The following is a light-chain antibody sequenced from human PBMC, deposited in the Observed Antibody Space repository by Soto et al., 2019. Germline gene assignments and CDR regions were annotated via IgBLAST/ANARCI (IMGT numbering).Light chain of an antibody. CDR1: QSVSSSY. CDR2: GAS. CDR3: QQYGGSPRT. V-gene: IGKV3-20*01. J-gene: IGKJ1*01. Sequence: EIVMTQSPGTLSAYPGERATLSCRASQSVSSSYLAWYQQKPGQAPRLLFYGASSRATGIPDRFSGSGSGTDFTLTISRLEPEDFAVYYCQQYGGSPRTFGQGTKVDI.